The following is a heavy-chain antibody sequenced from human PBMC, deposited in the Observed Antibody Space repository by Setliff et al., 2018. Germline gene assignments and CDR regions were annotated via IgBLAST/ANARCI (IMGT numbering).Heavy chain of an antibody. CDR2: IKSKTDGGTT. CDR1: GFTFSSDP. CDR3: TTDNAGVNGDYADYYYYDGLDV. Sequence: GGSLRLSCAASGFTFSSDPMNWVRQAPGTGLEWVGRIKSKTDGGTTDYAAPVKDRFTISRDDSKNTLYLQMNSLKTEDTAVYYCTTDNAGVNGDYADYYYYDGLDVWGQGTTVTVSS. D-gene: IGHD4-17*01. V-gene: IGHV3-15*01. J-gene: IGHJ6*02.